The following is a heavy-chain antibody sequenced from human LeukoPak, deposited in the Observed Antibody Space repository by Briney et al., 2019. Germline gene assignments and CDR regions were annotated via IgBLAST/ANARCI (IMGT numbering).Heavy chain of an antibody. CDR1: GYTFTSYD. CDR3: ARIGGRNDFWSGYRPFYYYYMDV. D-gene: IGHD3-3*01. CDR2: MNPNSGNT. Sequence: ASVKVSCKASGYTFTSYDINWVRQATGQGLEWMGWMNPNSGNTGYAQKFQGRVTMTRNTSISTAYMEPSSLRSEDTAVYYCARIGGRNDFWSGYRPFYYYYMDVWGKGTTVTVSS. V-gene: IGHV1-8*01. J-gene: IGHJ6*03.